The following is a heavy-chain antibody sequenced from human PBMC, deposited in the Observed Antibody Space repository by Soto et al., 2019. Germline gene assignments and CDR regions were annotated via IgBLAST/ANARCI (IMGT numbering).Heavy chain of an antibody. V-gene: IGHV3-11*01. CDR3: AREPLRSSCYDY. J-gene: IGHJ4*02. CDR1: GFPFSDYS. Sequence: QVQLVESGGGLVQPGGSLRLSCAASGFPFSDYSMSWIRQAPGKGLECLSYISSTGTTIYYADSVKGRFTISRDNARNSLYLQMNSLRADDTAVYYCAREPLRSSCYDYWGQGTLVTVSS. D-gene: IGHD2-2*01. CDR2: ISSTGTTI.